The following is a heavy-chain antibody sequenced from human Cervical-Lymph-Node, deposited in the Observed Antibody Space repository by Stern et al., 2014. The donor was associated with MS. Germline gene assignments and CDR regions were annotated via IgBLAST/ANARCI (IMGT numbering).Heavy chain of an antibody. CDR3: ASGGWGV. Sequence: VQLVESGGGLVKPGGSLRLSCAASGLTFSCHSMNWVRQAPGKGLEWVSSISSSSTYIFYADSVKGRSTISRDDAKNSLYLQMNSLRVEDTAVYYCASGGWGVWGQGTMVTVSA. CDR2: ISSSSTYI. J-gene: IGHJ3*01. V-gene: IGHV3-21*01. CDR1: GLTFSCHS. D-gene: IGHD3-16*01.